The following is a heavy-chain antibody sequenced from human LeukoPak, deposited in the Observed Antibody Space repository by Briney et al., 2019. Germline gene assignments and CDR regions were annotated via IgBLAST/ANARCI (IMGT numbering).Heavy chain of an antibody. V-gene: IGHV3-53*01. J-gene: IGHJ4*02. CDR1: GFTVNSNY. CDR2: IYSGGST. D-gene: IGHD6-19*01. Sequence: GGSLRLSCAASGFTVNSNYMSWVRQAPGKGLEWVPLIYSGGSTYYADSVRGRFTISRDNSKNTLYLQMNSLRPEDTAVYYCAREQWRRGYWGQGTPVTVSS. CDR3: AREQWRRGY.